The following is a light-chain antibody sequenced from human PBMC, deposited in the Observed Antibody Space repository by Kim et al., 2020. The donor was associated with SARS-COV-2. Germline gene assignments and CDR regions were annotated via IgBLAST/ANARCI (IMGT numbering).Light chain of an antibody. CDR2: SNN. CDR1: SLRSYS. CDR3: NSRDSSGDLWV. J-gene: IGLJ3*02. Sequence: ALGQTVRITCQGDSLRSYSGSWYQQKPGQAPLLVIYSNNARPSGIPDRISGSRSGNTASLTISGAQAEDEADYYCNSRDSSGDLWVFGGGTQLTVL. V-gene: IGLV3-19*01.